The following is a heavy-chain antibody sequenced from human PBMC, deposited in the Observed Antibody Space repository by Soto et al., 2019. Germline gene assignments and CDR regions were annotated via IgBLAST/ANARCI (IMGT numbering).Heavy chain of an antibody. CDR2: IYTSGNT. J-gene: IGHJ5*02. CDR3: ARGVDVVVVAATPPHWFDP. V-gene: IGHV4-4*07. CDR1: GGSISSYH. D-gene: IGHD2-15*01. Sequence: PSETLSLTCTVSGGSISSYHWSWIRQSAGKGLEWIGRIYTSGNTHYNPSLKSRVTISVDTSKNQFSLKLSSVTAADTAVYYCARGVDVVVVAATPPHWFDPWGQGTLVTSPQ.